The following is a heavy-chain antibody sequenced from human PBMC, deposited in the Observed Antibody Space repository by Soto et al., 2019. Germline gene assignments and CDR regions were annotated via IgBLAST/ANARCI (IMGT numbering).Heavy chain of an antibody. CDR2: IYYSGST. CDR1: GGSISSGEDY. V-gene: IGHV4-30-4*02. D-gene: IGHD3-3*01. Sequence: PSETLSLTCTVSGGSISSGEDYWSWIRQPPGKGLEWIGYIYYSGSTHYNPSLKSRVTISVDTSKNQFSLRLSSVTAADTAIYYCATRITVFGLLIPPFDPWGQGTQVTVSS. J-gene: IGHJ5*02. CDR3: ATRITVFGLLIPPFDP.